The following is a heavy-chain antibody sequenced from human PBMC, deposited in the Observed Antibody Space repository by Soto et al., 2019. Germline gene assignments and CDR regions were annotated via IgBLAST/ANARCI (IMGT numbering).Heavy chain of an antibody. CDR1: GYSISTYD. CDR3: ARHGGTFEP. J-gene: IGHJ5*02. D-gene: IGHD3-16*01. V-gene: IGHV4-59*08. Sequence: QVQLQESGPGLVKPAETLSLPCIVSGYSISTYDWTWIRQSPGKGLEWIGYVSTSASTDFNPSLKGRVTISVDTSQNKVSLKSRLGTGADTAVYYCARHGGTFEPWGQGTVVTVSS. CDR2: VSTSAST.